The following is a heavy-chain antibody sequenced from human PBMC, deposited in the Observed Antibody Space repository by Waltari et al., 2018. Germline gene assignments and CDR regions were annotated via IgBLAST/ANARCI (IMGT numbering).Heavy chain of an antibody. CDR1: GFTFSNFP. CDR3: AREVGSSWPLDY. Sequence: QVQLMESGGGVAQPGRSLRLSCAASGFTFSNFPIHWVRQAPGKGLEWVAGISSDGSNEHYADSVKGRFTISRDNSKNTLYLEINSLRGDDTAVYFCAREVGSSWPLDYWGQGTLVTVSS. CDR2: ISSDGSNE. V-gene: IGHV3-30*04. J-gene: IGHJ4*02. D-gene: IGHD6-13*01.